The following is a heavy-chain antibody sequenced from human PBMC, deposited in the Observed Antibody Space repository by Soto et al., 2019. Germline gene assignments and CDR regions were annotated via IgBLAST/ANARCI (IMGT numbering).Heavy chain of an antibody. CDR3: AKDLGLLWFGADGMDV. CDR2: ISGSGGST. J-gene: IGHJ6*02. D-gene: IGHD3-10*01. CDR1: GFTFSSYA. Sequence: GGSLRLSCAASGFTFSSYAMSWVRQAPGKGLEWVSAISGSGGSTYYADSVKGRFTISRDNSKNTLYLQMNSLRAEDTAVYYCAKDLGLLWFGADGMDVWGQGTTVTVSS. V-gene: IGHV3-23*01.